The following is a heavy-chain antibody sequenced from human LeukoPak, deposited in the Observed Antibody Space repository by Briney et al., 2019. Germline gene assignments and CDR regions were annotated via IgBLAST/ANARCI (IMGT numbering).Heavy chain of an antibody. V-gene: IGHV1-18*01. Sequence: GASVKVSCKASGYTFTSYGISWVRQAPGQGLEWMGWISAYNGNTNYAQKLQGRVTMTTDTSTSTAYMELRSLRSDDTAVYYCARFAWRQLGHCRFDYWGQGTLVTVSS. CDR3: ARFAWRQLGHCRFDY. D-gene: IGHD6-13*01. CDR2: ISAYNGNT. CDR1: GYTFTSYG. J-gene: IGHJ4*02.